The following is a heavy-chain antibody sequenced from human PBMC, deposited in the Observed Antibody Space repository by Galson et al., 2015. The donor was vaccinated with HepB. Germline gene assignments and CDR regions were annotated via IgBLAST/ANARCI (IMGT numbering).Heavy chain of an antibody. CDR2: ISAHNGNT. CDR3: ARGGMATIGGPTFDY. D-gene: IGHD5-24*01. J-gene: IGHJ4*02. CDR1: GYIFTRYT. Sequence: SVKVSCKASGYIFTRYTISWVRQAPGQGLEWMGWISAHNGNTDFVQKSQGRVTMTTDTSTSTAYLDLRGLRSGDTAVYYCARGGMATIGGPTFDYWGQGTLVTVSS. V-gene: IGHV1-18*01.